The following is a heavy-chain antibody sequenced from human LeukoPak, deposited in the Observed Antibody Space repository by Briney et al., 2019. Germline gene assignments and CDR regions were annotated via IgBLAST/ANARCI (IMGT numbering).Heavy chain of an antibody. CDR1: GGSISDSTYY. V-gene: IGHV4-39*02. D-gene: IGHD3-22*01. Sequence: KPSETLSLTCSVSGGSISDSTYYWGWIRQPPGKGLEWIGSIYYSGDASYNPSLRSQVSMSVDTSKNQISLKVTSVAAEDTAVYYCAREVSTGWTYFDSWGQGTLVTVSS. J-gene: IGHJ4*02. CDR3: AREVSTGWTYFDS. CDR2: IYYSGDA.